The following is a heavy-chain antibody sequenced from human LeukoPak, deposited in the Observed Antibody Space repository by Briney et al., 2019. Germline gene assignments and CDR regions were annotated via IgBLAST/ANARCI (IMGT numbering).Heavy chain of an antibody. CDR1: GYSISSGYY. D-gene: IGHD2-15*01. CDR2: IYHSGTT. Sequence: SETLSLTCSVSGYSISSGYYWGWIRQPPGKGLEWIGTIYHSGTTFYNPSLQSRVTVSLDTSKNQFSLKLSSVTAADTAVYYCARPQLSGGGFDYWGQGTLVTVSS. V-gene: IGHV4-38-2*02. J-gene: IGHJ4*02. CDR3: ARPQLSGGGFDY.